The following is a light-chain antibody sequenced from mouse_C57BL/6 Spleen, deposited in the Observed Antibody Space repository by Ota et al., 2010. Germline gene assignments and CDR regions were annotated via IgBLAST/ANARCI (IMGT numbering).Light chain of an antibody. J-gene: IGKJ2*01. Sequence: DIVMTQSXKFMSTSVGDRVSITCKASQDXGTAVVWYQQKPGQSPKLLIYWASTRESGVPDRFTGSGSGTDFTLTISSVQAEDLAVYYCQNDHSYPYTFGGGTKLEIK. CDR3: QNDHSYPYT. CDR1: QDXGTA. CDR2: WAS. V-gene: IGKV6-25*01.